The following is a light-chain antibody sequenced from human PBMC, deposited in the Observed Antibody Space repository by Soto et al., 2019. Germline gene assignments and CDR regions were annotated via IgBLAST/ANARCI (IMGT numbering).Light chain of an antibody. V-gene: IGLV2-14*01. CDR3: SSYTSSSTLGYV. Sequence: HSVLTQPASVSGSPGQSITISCTGTSSDVGGYNYVSWYQQHPGKAPKLMIYDVSNRPSGVSNRFSGSKSGNTASLTISGLHAEDEADYYCSSYTSSSTLGYVFGTGTKLTVL. J-gene: IGLJ1*01. CDR2: DVS. CDR1: SSDVGGYNY.